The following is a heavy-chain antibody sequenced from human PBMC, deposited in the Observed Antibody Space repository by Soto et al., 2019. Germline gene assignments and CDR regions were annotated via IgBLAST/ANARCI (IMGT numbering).Heavy chain of an antibody. V-gene: IGHV3-23*01. J-gene: IGHJ6*02. CDR1: GFTFSSYA. CDR2: ISGSGGST. CDR3: ASEVVAAPSYYYYYGMDV. Sequence: PGGSLRLSCAASGFTFSSYAMNWVRQAPGKGLEWVSAISGSGGSTYYADSVKGRFTISRDNSKNTLYLQMNSLRAEDTAVYYCASEVVAAPSYYYYYGMDVWGQGTTVTVSS. D-gene: IGHD2-15*01.